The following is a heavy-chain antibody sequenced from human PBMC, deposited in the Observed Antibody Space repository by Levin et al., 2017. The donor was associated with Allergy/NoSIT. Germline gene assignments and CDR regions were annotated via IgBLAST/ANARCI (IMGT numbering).Heavy chain of an antibody. Sequence: SETLSLTCAVYGGSFSGYYWSWIRQPPGKGLEWIGEIDDSGSTNYNPSLKSRVTISVDTSKNHFSLRLSSVTAADTAVYYCASSPHGFSYDFVNWGQGTLVTVSS. CDR3: ASSPHGFSYDFVN. J-gene: IGHJ4*02. CDR2: IDDSGST. D-gene: IGHD5-18*01. CDR1: GGSFSGYY. V-gene: IGHV4-34*01.